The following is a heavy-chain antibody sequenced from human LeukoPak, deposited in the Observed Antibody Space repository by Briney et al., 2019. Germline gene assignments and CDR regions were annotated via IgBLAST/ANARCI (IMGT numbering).Heavy chain of an antibody. J-gene: IGHJ4*02. CDR2: ISNSGDST. V-gene: IGHV3-23*01. Sequence: PGRSLRLFCAAAGFTFSTHAISWVRQAPGEGLQSVSGISNSGDSTYYLDSVKGRFTISRDNSKNTLHLQMSSLRAEDTALYYCVKDRCDRATCPEVWGQGTLVTVSS. CDR3: VKDRCDRATCPEV. D-gene: IGHD1-14*01. CDR1: GFTFSTHA.